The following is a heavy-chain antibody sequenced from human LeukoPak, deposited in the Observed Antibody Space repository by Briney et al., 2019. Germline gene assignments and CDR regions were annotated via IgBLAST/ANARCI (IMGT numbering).Heavy chain of an antibody. CDR2: INPNSGGT. D-gene: IGHD6-13*01. V-gene: IGHV1-2*02. J-gene: IGHJ4*02. CDR3: ARARIAAAGKYYFDY. CDR1: GYTFTGYY. Sequence: ATVKVSCKASGYTFTGYYMHWVRQAPGQGLEWMGWINPNSGGTNYAQKFQGRVTMTRDTSISTAYMELSRLRSDDTAVYYCARARIAAAGKYYFDYWGQGTLVTVS.